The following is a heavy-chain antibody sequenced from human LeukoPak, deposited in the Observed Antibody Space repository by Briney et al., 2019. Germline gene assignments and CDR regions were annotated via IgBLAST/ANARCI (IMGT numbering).Heavy chain of an antibody. Sequence: ASVKVSCKASGYTFTSYGISWVRQAPGQGIEWMGWISAYNCNTNYSQKLQGRVTMTTDTSTSTAYMELRSLRSDDTAVYYCARVIFGDYYYDSSGYPDYWGQGTLVTVSS. CDR3: ARVIFGDYYYDSSGYPDY. V-gene: IGHV1-18*01. D-gene: IGHD3-22*01. J-gene: IGHJ4*02. CDR2: ISAYNCNT. CDR1: GYTFTSYG.